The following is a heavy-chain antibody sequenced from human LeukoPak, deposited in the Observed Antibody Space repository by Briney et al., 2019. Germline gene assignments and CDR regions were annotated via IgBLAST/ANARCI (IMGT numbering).Heavy chain of an antibody. V-gene: IGHV4-59*01. Sequence: SETLSLTCTVSGGSISSYYWSWIRQPPGKGLEWIGYIYYSGSTNYNPSLKSRVTISVDTSKNQFSLKLSSVTAADTAVYYCARVPGPSWGGFDYWGQGTLVTVSS. D-gene: IGHD3-16*01. CDR1: GGSISSYY. J-gene: IGHJ4*02. CDR3: ARVPGPSWGGFDY. CDR2: IYYSGST.